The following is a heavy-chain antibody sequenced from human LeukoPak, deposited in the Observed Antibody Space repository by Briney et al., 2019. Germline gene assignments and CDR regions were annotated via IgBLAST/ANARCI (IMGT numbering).Heavy chain of an antibody. V-gene: IGHV3-48*03. CDR2: ISSSNTI. J-gene: IGHJ4*02. CDR1: GFTFSSYE. D-gene: IGHD3-10*01. Sequence: GGSLRLSCAASGFTFSSYEMNWVRQAPGKGLEWVSYISSSNTIYYADSVKGRFTISRDNAKNSLYLQMSSLRVEDTAVYYCARGPMLRGVIIRRSKSGYFDYWGQGTLVTVSS. CDR3: ARGPMLRGVIIRRSKSGYFDY.